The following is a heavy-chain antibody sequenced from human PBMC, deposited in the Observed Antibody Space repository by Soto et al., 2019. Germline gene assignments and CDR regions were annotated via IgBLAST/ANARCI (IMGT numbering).Heavy chain of an antibody. CDR2: IIPIFGTA. CDR1: GGTFSSYA. J-gene: IGHJ5*02. D-gene: IGHD2-2*02. CDR3: ARVGLVVPAAIVPSPNWFDP. V-gene: IGHV1-69*01. Sequence: QVQLVQSGAEVKKPGSSVKVSCKDSGGTFSSYAISWVRQAPGQGLEWMGGIIPIFGTANYAQKFQGRVTITADESTSTAYMELSSLRSEDTAVYYCARVGLVVPAAIVPSPNWFDPWGQGTLVTVSS.